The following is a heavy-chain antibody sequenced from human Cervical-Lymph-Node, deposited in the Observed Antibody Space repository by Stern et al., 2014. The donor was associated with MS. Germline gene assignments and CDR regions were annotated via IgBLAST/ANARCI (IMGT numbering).Heavy chain of an antibody. J-gene: IGHJ4*02. CDR1: GYTFTSYW. Sequence: QLVQSGPEVKRPGESLKISCQASGYTFTSYWIGWVRQMPGKGLEWIAIIFPGGSDIRYSPSFQGPVTISADKSSSTAYLQWNTLKASDTAIYYCARQRYFDYWGQGTLVTVSS. CDR3: ARQRYFDY. CDR2: IFPGGSDI. V-gene: IGHV5-51*01.